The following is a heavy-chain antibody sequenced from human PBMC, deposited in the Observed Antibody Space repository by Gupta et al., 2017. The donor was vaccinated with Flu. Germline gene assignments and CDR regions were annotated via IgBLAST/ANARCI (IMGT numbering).Heavy chain of an antibody. V-gene: IGHV4-34*01. Sequence: QVQLQQSGAGLLKPSETLSLTCAVYGGSFSGSYRSWIRHPPGKGLEWIGEINHSGSTNYNPSLKSRVTISVDTSKNQFSLKLSSVTAADTAVYYCARGYWWCSGGSCYVRSTNWFDPWGQGTLVTVSS. D-gene: IGHD2-15*01. CDR1: GGSFSGSY. CDR2: INHSGST. CDR3: ARGYWWCSGGSCYVRSTNWFDP. J-gene: IGHJ5*02.